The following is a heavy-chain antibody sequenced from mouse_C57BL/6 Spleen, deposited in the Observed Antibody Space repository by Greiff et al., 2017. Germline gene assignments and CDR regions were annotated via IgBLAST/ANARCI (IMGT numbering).Heavy chain of an antibody. CDR1: GFTFSSYA. J-gene: IGHJ3*01. V-gene: IGHV5-4*01. CDR3: AREMRFAY. Sequence: EVMLVESGGGLVKPGGSLKLSCAASGFTFSSYAMSWVRQTPEKRVEWVATISDGGSYTYYPDNVKGRFTISRDNAKNNLYLQMSHLKSEDTAMYYCAREMRFAYWGQGTLVTVAA. CDR2: ISDGGSYT.